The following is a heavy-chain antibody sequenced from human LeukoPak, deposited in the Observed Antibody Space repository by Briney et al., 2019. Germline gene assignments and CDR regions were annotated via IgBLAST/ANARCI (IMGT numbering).Heavy chain of an antibody. CDR2: IYYSGST. J-gene: IGHJ4*02. D-gene: IGHD5-24*01. V-gene: IGHV4-59*08. Sequence: PSETLSLTCTVSGGPISSYYWSWIRQPPGKGLEWIGFIYYSGSTNYNPSLKSRVTISVDTSKNQFSLKLSSVTAADTAVYYCARGRWLQLPDYWGQGTLVTVSP. CDR3: ARGRWLQLPDY. CDR1: GGPISSYY.